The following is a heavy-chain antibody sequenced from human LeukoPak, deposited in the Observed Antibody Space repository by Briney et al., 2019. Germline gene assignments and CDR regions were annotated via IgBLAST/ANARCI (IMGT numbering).Heavy chain of an antibody. CDR2: ISSYSGST. Sequence: GGSLRLSCAASGFTFSNYVMTWVRQAPGKGLEWVSVISSYSGSTNYADSVKGRFTISRDNSKDTLYLQMNSLRADDTAVYYCAKDLGRYRNNFFDYWGQGNLVTVSS. J-gene: IGHJ4*02. CDR3: AKDLGRYRNNFFDY. CDR1: GFTFSNYV. V-gene: IGHV3-23*01. D-gene: IGHD1-26*01.